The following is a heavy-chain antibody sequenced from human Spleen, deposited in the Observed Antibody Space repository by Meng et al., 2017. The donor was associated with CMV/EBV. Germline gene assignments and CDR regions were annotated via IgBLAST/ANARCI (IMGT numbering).Heavy chain of an antibody. V-gene: IGHV2-5*02. CDR1: GFSLSTSGVG. CDR2: IYWDDDK. D-gene: IGHD4-11*01. J-gene: IGHJ5*02. Sequence: QITFEESGPTPVKPTPTLTLPCTFSGFSLSTSGVGVGWIRQPPGKALEWLALIYWDDDKRYSPSLKSRLTITKDTSKNQVVLTMTNMDPVDTATYYCAHRDVYSNYRWFDPWGQGTLVTVSS. CDR3: AHRDVYSNYRWFDP.